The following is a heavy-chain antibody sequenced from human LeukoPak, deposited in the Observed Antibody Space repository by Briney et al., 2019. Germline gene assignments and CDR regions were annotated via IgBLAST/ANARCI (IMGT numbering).Heavy chain of an antibody. J-gene: IGHJ4*02. D-gene: IGHD6-6*01. V-gene: IGHV1-18*01. Sequence: ASVKVSCKASGYTFINFGISWVRQAPGQGLEWMGWINTYNAKTNYAQKVQGRVTMTTDPSTSTVYMELRSLRSDDTAVYYCARESIAARRFDYWGQGTLVTVSS. CDR1: GYTFINFG. CDR2: INTYNAKT. CDR3: ARESIAARRFDY.